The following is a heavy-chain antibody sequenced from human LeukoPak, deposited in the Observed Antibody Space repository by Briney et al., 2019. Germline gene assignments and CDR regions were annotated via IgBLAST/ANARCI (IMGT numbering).Heavy chain of an antibody. V-gene: IGHV3-48*03. Sequence: GGSLRLSCAASGFTFSSYEMNWVRQAPGKGLEWVSYISSSGSTIYYADSVKGRFTISRDNAKNSLYLQMNSLRAEDTAVYYCARPNCSGGSCYPQSYYFDYWGQGTLVTVSS. J-gene: IGHJ4*02. D-gene: IGHD2-15*01. CDR2: ISSSGSTI. CDR1: GFTFSSYE. CDR3: ARPNCSGGSCYPQSYYFDY.